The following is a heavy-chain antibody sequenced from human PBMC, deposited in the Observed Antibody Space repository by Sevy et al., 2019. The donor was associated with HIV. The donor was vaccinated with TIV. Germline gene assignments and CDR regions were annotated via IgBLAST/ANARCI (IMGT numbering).Heavy chain of an antibody. CDR2: ISHDGTYK. CDR1: GFSFSDYG. J-gene: IGHJ3*02. Sequence: GGSLRLSCAASGFSFSDYGMHWVRQAPGKGLEWVALISHDGTYKYYGDSVKGRFTISRDNSKSTLYLQMNSLGPEDTAVYYCAKAFYYRLIGTGGDAFHMWGQGTVVTVSS. D-gene: IGHD3-22*01. CDR3: AKAFYYRLIGTGGDAFHM. V-gene: IGHV3-30*18.